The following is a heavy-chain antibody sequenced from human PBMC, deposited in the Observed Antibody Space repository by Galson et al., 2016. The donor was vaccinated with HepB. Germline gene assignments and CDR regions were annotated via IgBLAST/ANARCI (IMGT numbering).Heavy chain of an antibody. CDR1: EGIFSNYA. J-gene: IGHJ6*02. D-gene: IGHD3-22*01. Sequence: SVKVSCKASEGIFSNYAITWVRQAPGQGLEWMGGTSPIFGTANYAQRFHGRVTITADESTSTAYMELSSLRSEDTAVYYCARALFYDSSGYYRYYYYGMDVWGQGTTVTVSS. CDR3: ARALFYDSSGYYRYYYYGMDV. V-gene: IGHV1-69*13. CDR2: TSPIFGTA.